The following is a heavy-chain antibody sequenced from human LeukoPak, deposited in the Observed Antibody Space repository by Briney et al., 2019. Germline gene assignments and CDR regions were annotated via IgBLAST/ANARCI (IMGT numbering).Heavy chain of an antibody. CDR3: TTEALSYYGMDV. CDR2: IKSKTDGGTT. J-gene: IGHJ6*04. Sequence: GSLRLSCAASGFTFSNAWMSWVRQAPGKGLEWVGRIKSKTDGGTTDYAAPVKGRFTISRDDSKNTLYLKMNSLKTEDTAVYYCTTEALSYYGMDVWGKGTTVTVSS. V-gene: IGHV3-15*01. CDR1: GFTFSNAW.